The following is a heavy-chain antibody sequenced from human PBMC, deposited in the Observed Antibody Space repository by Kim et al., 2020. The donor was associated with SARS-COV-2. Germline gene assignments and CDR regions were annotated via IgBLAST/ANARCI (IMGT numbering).Heavy chain of an antibody. Sequence: GGSLRLSCAASGFTFDDYTMHWVRQAPGKGLEWVSLISWDGGSTYYADSVKGRFTISRDNSKNSLYLQMNSLRTEDTALYYCAKDRSGSDSIPFSGGMDVWGQGTTVTVSS. D-gene: IGHD1-26*01. CDR1: GFTFDDYT. J-gene: IGHJ6*02. CDR3: AKDRSGSDSIPFSGGMDV. V-gene: IGHV3-43*01. CDR2: ISWDGGST.